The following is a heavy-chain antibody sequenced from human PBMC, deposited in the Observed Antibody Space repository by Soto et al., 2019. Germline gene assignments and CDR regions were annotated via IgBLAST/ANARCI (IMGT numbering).Heavy chain of an antibody. J-gene: IGHJ6*02. Sequence: PGGSHRLSYAASGGTFSSYEMNWVRQAPGKRLEWVSYISSSGSTIYYADSVKGRFTISRDNAKNSLYLQMNSLRAEDTAVYYCARDRYSSSSGDYYYYGMDVWGQGTTVTVSS. V-gene: IGHV3-48*03. CDR1: GGTFSSYE. CDR3: ARDRYSSSSGDYYYYGMDV. D-gene: IGHD6-6*01. CDR2: ISSSGSTI.